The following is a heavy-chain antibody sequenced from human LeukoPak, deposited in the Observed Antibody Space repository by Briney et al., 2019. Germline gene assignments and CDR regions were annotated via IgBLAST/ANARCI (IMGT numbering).Heavy chain of an antibody. CDR3: ARHSSSWYLRDYYGMDV. CDR2: IYYSGST. D-gene: IGHD6-13*01. CDR1: GGSISSYY. Sequence: SETLSLTCTVSGGSISSYYWSWIRQPPGKGLEWIGYIYYSGSTNYNPSLKSRATISVDTSKNQFSLKLSSVTAADTAVYYCARHSSSWYLRDYYGMDVWGQGTTVTVSS. V-gene: IGHV4-59*08. J-gene: IGHJ6*02.